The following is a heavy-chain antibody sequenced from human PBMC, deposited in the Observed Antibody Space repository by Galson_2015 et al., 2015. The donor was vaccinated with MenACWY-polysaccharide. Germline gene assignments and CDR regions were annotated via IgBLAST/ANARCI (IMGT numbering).Heavy chain of an antibody. Sequence: SVRLSCKASGYTFTGYYMHWVRQAPGQGLEWMGWINPNSGGTNYAQKFQGRVTMTRDTSISTAYMELSRLRSDDTAVYYCARDQVYRGHDGGAAANYGMDVWGQGTTVTVSS. CDR3: ARDQVYRGHDGGAAANYGMDV. J-gene: IGHJ6*02. CDR2: INPNSGGT. D-gene: IGHD5-12*01. V-gene: IGHV1-2*02. CDR1: GYTFTGYY.